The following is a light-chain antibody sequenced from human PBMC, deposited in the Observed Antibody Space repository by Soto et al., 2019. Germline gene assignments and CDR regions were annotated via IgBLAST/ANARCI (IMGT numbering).Light chain of an antibody. V-gene: IGLV2-23*02. J-gene: IGLJ1*01. CDR3: CSYAGSSTYV. CDR2: EVS. Sequence: QSALTQPASVSGSPGQSITISCTGTSSDVGSYNLVSWHQQHPGKAPKLMIYEVSKRPSGVPNRFSGSKSGNTASLTISGLQAEDEADYYCCSYAGSSTYVFVTGTRSPS. CDR1: SSDVGSYNL.